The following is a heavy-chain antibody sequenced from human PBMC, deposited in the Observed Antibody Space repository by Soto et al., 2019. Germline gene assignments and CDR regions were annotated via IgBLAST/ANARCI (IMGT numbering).Heavy chain of an antibody. V-gene: IGHV4-34*01. D-gene: IGHD2-15*01. J-gene: IGHJ5*02. Sequence: VSLTCGVNGCSFRNYSYSWIRQAPLKGLEWIGEIKHRGTFNYNPSLKSRVTLSIDTSRNQFSLMLKSVTAADTAVYYCAIGGGFIIGRMAWFDPWGQGTLVTVSS. CDR1: GCSFRNYS. CDR3: AIGGGFIIGRMAWFDP. CDR2: IKHRGTF.